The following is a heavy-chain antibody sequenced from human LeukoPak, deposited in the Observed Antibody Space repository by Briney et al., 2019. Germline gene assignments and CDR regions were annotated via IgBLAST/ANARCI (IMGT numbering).Heavy chain of an antibody. J-gene: IGHJ4*02. Sequence: PGGSLRLSCAVSGFTFSSYNMNWVRRAPGKGLEWVSSISDSSSYIYYADSVKGRFTVSRDNAKNSLYLQMNSLRAEDTAVYYCAKDRVVVPAAMLGYWGQGTLVTVSS. CDR3: AKDRVVVPAAMLGY. CDR2: ISDSSSYI. CDR1: GFTFSSYN. V-gene: IGHV3-21*01. D-gene: IGHD2-2*01.